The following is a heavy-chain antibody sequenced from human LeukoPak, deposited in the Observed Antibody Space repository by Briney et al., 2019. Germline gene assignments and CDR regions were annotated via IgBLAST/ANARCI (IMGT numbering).Heavy chain of an antibody. V-gene: IGHV3-23*01. D-gene: IGHD5-18*01. CDR1: GFTFSHYG. CDR2: IVGSGVTT. Sequence: SGGSLRLSCVASGFTFSHYGMNWVRQAPGKGLPWVSGIVGSGVTTYYADSVKGRFTISRDNSKNTLYLHMNGLRVEDTAIYYCARDERWIQFNYWGQGTLVTVSS. J-gene: IGHJ4*02. CDR3: ARDERWIQFNY.